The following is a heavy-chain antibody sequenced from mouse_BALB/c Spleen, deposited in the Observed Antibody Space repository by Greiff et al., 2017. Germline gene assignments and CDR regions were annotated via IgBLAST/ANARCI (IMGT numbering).Heavy chain of an antibody. J-gene: IGHJ4*01. Sequence: QVQLKQPGAELVRPGASVKLSCKASGYTFTSYWINWVKQRPGQGLEWIGNIYPSDSYTNYNQKFKDKATLTVDKSSSTAYMQLSSPTSEDSAVYYCTRDGTGAMDYWGQGTSVTVSS. CDR1: GYTFTSYW. D-gene: IGHD4-1*01. V-gene: IGHV1-69*02. CDR2: IYPSDSYT. CDR3: TRDGTGAMDY.